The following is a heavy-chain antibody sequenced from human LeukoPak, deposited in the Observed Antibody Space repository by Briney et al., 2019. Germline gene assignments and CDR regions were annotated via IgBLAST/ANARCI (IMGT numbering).Heavy chain of an antibody. V-gene: IGHV4-34*01. J-gene: IGHJ3*02. CDR3: AGRRPGVDFDI. CDR1: GGSFSGYY. Sequence: SETLSLTCAVYGGSFSGYYWTWIRQPPGKGLEWIGEINHSGGTNYNPSLKSRVTISVDTSKNQFSLKLTSVTAADTAVFYCAGRRPGVDFDIWGQGTMVTVSS. D-gene: IGHD2-8*01. CDR2: INHSGGT.